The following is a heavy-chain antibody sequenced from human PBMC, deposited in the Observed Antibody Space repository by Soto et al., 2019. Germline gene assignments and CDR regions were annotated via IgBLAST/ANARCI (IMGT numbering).Heavy chain of an antibody. V-gene: IGHV3-30*03. Sequence: VQLVESGGGVVQPGASLRLSCTASGFMFSAYAMLWVRQVPGKVLGWVAAMSYDGTNTYYEDSLKGRFTISLDNSERTRFLQVSRLTADDSAFYYGARDPSPNYSGWFGIDFLGHGTLFTCSS. CDR3: ARDPSPNYSGWFGIDF. J-gene: IGHJ4*01. CDR1: GFMFSAYA. CDR2: MSYDGTNT. D-gene: IGHD6-19*01.